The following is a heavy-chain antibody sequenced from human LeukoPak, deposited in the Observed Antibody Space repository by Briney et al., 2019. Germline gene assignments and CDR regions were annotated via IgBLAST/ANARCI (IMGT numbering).Heavy chain of an antibody. CDR3: ARDITAAGYSDY. J-gene: IGHJ4*02. CDR2: IKQDGSEK. D-gene: IGHD6-13*01. Sequence: GGSLRLSCAASGSTFSSYWMSWVRQAPGKGLEWVANIKQDGSEKYYVDSVKGRFTISRDNAKNSLYLQMNSLRAEDTAVYYCARDITAAGYSDYWGQGTLVTVSS. CDR1: GSTFSSYW. V-gene: IGHV3-7*01.